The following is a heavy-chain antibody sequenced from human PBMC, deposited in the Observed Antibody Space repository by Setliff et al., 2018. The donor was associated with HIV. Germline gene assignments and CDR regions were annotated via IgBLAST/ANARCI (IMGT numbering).Heavy chain of an antibody. D-gene: IGHD3-22*01. V-gene: IGHV4-4*07. CDR2: IYTSGST. Sequence: PSETLSLTCTVSGGSISSYYWSWIRQPAGKGLEWIGRIYTSGSTNYNPSLKSRVTMSVDTSKNRFSLKLSSVTAADTAVYYCARLRHTYYYDSSYFDYWGQGTLVTVSS. CDR3: ARLRHTYYYDSSYFDY. CDR1: GGSISSYY. J-gene: IGHJ4*02.